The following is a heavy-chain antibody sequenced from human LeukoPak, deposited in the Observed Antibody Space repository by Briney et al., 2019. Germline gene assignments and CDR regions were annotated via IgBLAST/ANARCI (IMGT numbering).Heavy chain of an antibody. J-gene: IGHJ3*02. D-gene: IGHD3-3*01. CDR2: TNLISGST. V-gene: IGHV1-46*03. CDR1: GYTFTSYY. CDR3: ARGVMLSGHHPNAFDI. Sequence: ASVKVSCKASGYTFTSYYMHWGRQAPGQGIEWVGITNLISGSTSYDQKFQCRVTITTDTSTSTVYMELSSLRSEDTALYYCARGVMLSGHHPNAFDIWGQGTMVTVSS.